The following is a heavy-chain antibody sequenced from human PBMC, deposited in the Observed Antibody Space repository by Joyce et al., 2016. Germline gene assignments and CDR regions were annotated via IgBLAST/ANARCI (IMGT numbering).Heavy chain of an antibody. J-gene: IGHJ4*02. Sequence: EMHLEESGGGLVQPGGSLGLSCAASGFISSNHWLTWVRQAPGKGLEWVANIKQDGREKNYVDSVKGRFTISRDNAKNSLFLQMNSLRVEDTALYYCGRGRQVGNWGQGTLVTVSS. D-gene: IGHD7-27*01. CDR1: GFISSNHW. V-gene: IGHV3-7*03. CDR3: GRGRQVGN. CDR2: IKQDGREK.